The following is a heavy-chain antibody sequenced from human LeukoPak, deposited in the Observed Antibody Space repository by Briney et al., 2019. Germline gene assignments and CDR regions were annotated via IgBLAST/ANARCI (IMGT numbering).Heavy chain of an antibody. D-gene: IGHD3-22*01. CDR2: IYHSGST. CDR3: ARDRTDYYDNSGYYHPFDY. J-gene: IGHJ4*02. CDR1: GGSISSYY. V-gene: IGHV4-38-2*02. Sequence: PSETLSLTCTVSGGSISSYYWGWIRQPPGKGLEWIGSIYHSGSTYYNPSLKSRVTISVDTSKNQFSLKLSSVTAADTAVYYCARDRTDYYDNSGYYHPFDYWGQGTLVTVSS.